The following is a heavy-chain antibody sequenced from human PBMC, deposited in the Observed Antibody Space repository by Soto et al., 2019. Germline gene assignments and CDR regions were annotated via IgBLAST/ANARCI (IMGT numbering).Heavy chain of an antibody. J-gene: IGHJ6*02. CDR3: ARSQGSSTSLEIYYYCYYGMDV. CDR2: IIPIPGTA. D-gene: IGHD2-2*01. V-gene: IGHV1-69*01. CDR1: GGTFGSDA. Sequence: QVQLVQSGAEVKKPGSSVKVSCKASGGTFGSDAISWVRQAPGQGLEWMGGIIPIPGTANYAQKFQGRVTIAADESTSTAYMELSSLRSEDTAVYYCARSQGSSTSLEIYYYCYYGMDVWGQGTTVTVSS.